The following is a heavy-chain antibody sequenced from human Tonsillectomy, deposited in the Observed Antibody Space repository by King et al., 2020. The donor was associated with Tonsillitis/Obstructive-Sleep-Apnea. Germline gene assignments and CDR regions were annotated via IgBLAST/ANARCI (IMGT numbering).Heavy chain of an antibody. Sequence: TLKESGPALVKPTQTLTLTCTFSGFSLDTGGMSISWIRQPPGKALEWLARIDWDDEKFYSTSLKTRLIISKDTSKNQVVLTMTNMDPVDTATYYCARMILSSGYSPYFHYWGQGALVTVSS. CDR3: ARMILSSGYSPYFHY. V-gene: IGHV2-70*04. CDR2: IDWDDEK. CDR1: GFSLDTGGMS. D-gene: IGHD3-22*01. J-gene: IGHJ4*02.